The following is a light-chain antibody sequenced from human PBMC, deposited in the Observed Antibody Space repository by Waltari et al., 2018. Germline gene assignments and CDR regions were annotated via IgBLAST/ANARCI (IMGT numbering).Light chain of an antibody. CDR2: DVN. J-gene: IGLJ2*01. V-gene: IGLV2-14*03. Sequence: QSALTQPASVSGSPGQSLTISCTGPTSDVGAYDYVSWYQQHPGKAPKLMIFDVNHRPSGVSDRFSGSKAANTASLTISGLQAEDEAHYYCTSYTSINTVVFGGGTSLTVL. CDR1: TSDVGAYDY. CDR3: TSYTSINTVV.